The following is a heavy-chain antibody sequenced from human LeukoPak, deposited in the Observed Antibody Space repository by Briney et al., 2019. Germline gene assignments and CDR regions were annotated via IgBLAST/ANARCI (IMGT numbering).Heavy chain of an antibody. J-gene: IGHJ4*02. D-gene: IGHD3/OR15-3a*01. CDR2: ISGSGGST. V-gene: IGHV3-23*01. CDR3: AKSSSRVPYDFPLD. Sequence: GGSLRLSCAASGFTFSSYAMSWVRQAPGKGLEWGSAISGSGGSTYYADSVKGRFTVYRDNSKNTLYLQMNSLRAEDTAVYYCAKSSSRVPYDFPLDWGQGTLVTVSS. CDR1: GFTFSSYA.